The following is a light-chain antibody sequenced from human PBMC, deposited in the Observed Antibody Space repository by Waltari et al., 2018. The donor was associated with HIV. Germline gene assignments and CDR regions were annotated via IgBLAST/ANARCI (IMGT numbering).Light chain of an antibody. J-gene: IGLJ3*02. CDR1: RSNIGKNA. CDR3: AAWDDNLNAML. Sequence: QSALTQPPSVSAAPRQRVTISCSGTRSNIGKNAVNWYRPFTGTTPTLLIYFADLKSSGGADRFSASKSDTSASLAISGLQSEDEADYYCAAWDDNLNAMLFGGGTRLTVL. CDR2: FAD. V-gene: IGLV1-36*01.